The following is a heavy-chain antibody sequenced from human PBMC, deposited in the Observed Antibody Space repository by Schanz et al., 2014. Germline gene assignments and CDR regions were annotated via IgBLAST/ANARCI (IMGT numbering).Heavy chain of an antibody. V-gene: IGHV4-39*01. CDR2: VFYTGTT. Sequence: QLQLQESGPGLVKPSETLSLICSVSGGSINSNSYYWGWIRQPPGKGLEWIGNVFYTGTTYTNPSLRSRLTWSVDTPNNQFPRNLTSVTAADTAVYFCARHGPLAGIPLDYWGRGTLVTVSS. J-gene: IGHJ4*02. CDR3: ARHGPLAGIPLDY. CDR1: GGSINSNSYY. D-gene: IGHD6-19*01.